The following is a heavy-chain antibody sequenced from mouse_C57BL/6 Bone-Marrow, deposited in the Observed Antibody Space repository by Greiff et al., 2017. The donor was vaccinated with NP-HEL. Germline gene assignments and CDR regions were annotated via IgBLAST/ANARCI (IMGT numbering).Heavy chain of an antibody. V-gene: IGHV1-69*01. Sequence: QVQLQQPGAELVMPGASVKLSCKASGYTFTSYWMHWVKQRPGQGLEWIGELDPSDSYTNYNQKFKGKSTLTVDKSSSTAYMQLSSLTSEDSAVYYCAREYRNYFYYAMDYWGQGTSVTVSS. CDR1: GYTFTSYW. CDR3: AREYRNYFYYAMDY. CDR2: LDPSDSYT. J-gene: IGHJ4*01. D-gene: IGHD2-5*01.